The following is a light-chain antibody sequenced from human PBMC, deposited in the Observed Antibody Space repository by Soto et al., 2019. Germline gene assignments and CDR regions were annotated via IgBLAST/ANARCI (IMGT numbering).Light chain of an antibody. CDR1: SSDVGAYDL. CDR3: SSYTNTYTLRVV. Sequence: QSVLTQPASVSGSPGQSITISCTGTSSDVGAYDLVSWYQHHPGKVPKLIIYEVSNRPSGVSNRFSGSKSGNTASLTISGLQAEDEADYYCSSYTNTYTLRVVFGGGTKVTVL. V-gene: IGLV2-14*02. J-gene: IGLJ2*01. CDR2: EVS.